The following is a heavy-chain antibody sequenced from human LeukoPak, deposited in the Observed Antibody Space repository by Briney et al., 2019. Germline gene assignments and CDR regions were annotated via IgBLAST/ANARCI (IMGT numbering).Heavy chain of an antibody. J-gene: IGHJ4*02. CDR1: GEFFSGYY. CDR3: ARRSYSSGWYY. Sequence: SDTLSLTCAVCGEFFSGYYWSWIRQPPGRGLEWIGEINHSGSTNYNPSLKSRVTISVDKSKNQFSLKLSSVTAADTAVYYCARRSYSSGWYYWGQGTLVTVSS. V-gene: IGHV4-34*01. D-gene: IGHD6-19*01. CDR2: INHSGST.